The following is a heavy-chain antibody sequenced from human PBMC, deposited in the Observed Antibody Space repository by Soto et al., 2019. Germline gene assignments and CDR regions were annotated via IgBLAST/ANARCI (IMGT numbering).Heavy chain of an antibody. V-gene: IGHV3-30-3*01. D-gene: IGHD3-9*01. Sequence: GGSLRLSCAASGFTFSRYAIHWVRQAPGKGLEWVTVMSYDGNQKHYADPVKGRFTVSRDDSENTVFLQMTSLRPEDTATYYCAKDRYFDSYYLDSWGQGTLVTVSS. J-gene: IGHJ4*02. CDR2: MSYDGNQK. CDR1: GFTFSRYA. CDR3: AKDRYFDSYYLDS.